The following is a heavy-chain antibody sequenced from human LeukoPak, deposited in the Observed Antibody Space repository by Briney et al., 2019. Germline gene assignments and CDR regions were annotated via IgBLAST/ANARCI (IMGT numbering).Heavy chain of an antibody. J-gene: IGHJ6*02. CDR2: IYYSTST. CDR1: GGSITSSIDY. D-gene: IGHD2-2*02. Sequence: PSETLSLTCTVSGGSITSSIDYWGWVRQPPGKGLEWIATIYYSTSTQYNPSLKSRVTMSVDTSKNQFSLKLSSMTAADTAVYYCARHQCSGTRCYNFYFYGMDVWGQGTTVTDSS. V-gene: IGHV4-39*01. CDR3: ARHQCSGTRCYNFYFYGMDV.